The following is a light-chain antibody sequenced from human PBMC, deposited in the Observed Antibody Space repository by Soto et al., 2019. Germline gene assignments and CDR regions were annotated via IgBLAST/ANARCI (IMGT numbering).Light chain of an antibody. CDR1: QSIGSS. J-gene: IGKJ2*01. Sequence: DIQMTQSPSSLSASLGDRVTIICRASQSIGSSLIWYQQKPGTAPRVLIYGASSLHSGVTSRFSGSGSGTYFTLPITSLHPEDFATYFCHQSYHSPDTFGQGNRL. CDR3: HQSYHSPDT. V-gene: IGKV1-39*01. CDR2: GAS.